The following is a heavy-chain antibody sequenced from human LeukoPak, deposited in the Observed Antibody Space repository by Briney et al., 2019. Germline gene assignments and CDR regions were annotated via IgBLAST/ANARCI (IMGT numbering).Heavy chain of an antibody. CDR1: GFTFSSYS. Sequence: GGSLRLSCAASGFTFSSYSMNWVRQAPGKGLEWVSSISSSSSYIYYADSVKGRFTISRDNAKNSLYLQMNSLRAEDTAVYYCAREVRVQYYYYYMDVWGKGTTFTVSS. CDR2: ISSSSSYI. D-gene: IGHD3-10*01. V-gene: IGHV3-21*01. J-gene: IGHJ6*03. CDR3: AREVRVQYYYYYMDV.